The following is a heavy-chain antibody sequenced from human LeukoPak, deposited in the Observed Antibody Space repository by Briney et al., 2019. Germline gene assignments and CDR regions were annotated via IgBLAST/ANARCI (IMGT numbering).Heavy chain of an antibody. CDR1: GFTFSSLG. D-gene: IGHD5-18*01. J-gene: IGHJ6*02. V-gene: IGHV3-30*02. CDR3: AKDDTTMAPQQGSYGLDV. Sequence: PGGSLRLSCAASGFTFSSLGIHWVRQAPGKGLEWVAFIPYDGSNKYYADSVKGRFTISRDNSKNTLYLQLNHLRAEDTAVYYCAKDDTTMAPQQGSYGLDVWGQGTTVTVSS. CDR2: IPYDGSNK.